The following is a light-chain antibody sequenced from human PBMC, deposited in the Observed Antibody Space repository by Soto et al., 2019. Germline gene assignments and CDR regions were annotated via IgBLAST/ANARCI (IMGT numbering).Light chain of an antibody. J-gene: IGKJ5*01. CDR2: DAS. CDR3: QHYNSYPIT. CDR1: QSISSW. Sequence: DIQMTQSPSTLSASVGDRVTITCRASQSISSWLAWYQQKPGKAPKLLIYDASSLESGVPSRFSGSGSGTEFTLTISSLQPDDFATYYRQHYNSYPITFCQGTRLEIK. V-gene: IGKV1-5*01.